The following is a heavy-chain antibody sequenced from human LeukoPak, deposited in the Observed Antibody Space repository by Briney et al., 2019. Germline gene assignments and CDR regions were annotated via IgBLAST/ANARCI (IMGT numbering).Heavy chain of an antibody. CDR2: INHSGST. J-gene: IGHJ5*02. CDR3: ARGPPLFDP. CDR1: GGSFSGYY. Sequence: SETLSLTCAVYGGSFSGYYWSWIRQPPGKGLEWIGEINHSGSTNYNPSLKSRVTISVDTSKNQFSLKLSSVTAADTAIYYCARGPPLFDPWGQGTLVTVSS. V-gene: IGHV4-34*01.